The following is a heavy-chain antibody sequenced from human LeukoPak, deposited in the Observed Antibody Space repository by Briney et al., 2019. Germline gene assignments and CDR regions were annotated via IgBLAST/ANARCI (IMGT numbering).Heavy chain of an antibody. Sequence: GRSLRLSCAASGFTFSRYGMHWVRQAPGKGLEWVAVISYDGSNKYYADSVKGRFIISRDNSKNTLYLQMYSLRVEDTAVYFCVGGEWLRSGLGYWGQGTLVTVSS. CDR3: VGGEWLRSGLGY. CDR2: ISYDGSNK. J-gene: IGHJ4*02. V-gene: IGHV3-30*03. CDR1: GFTFSRYG. D-gene: IGHD5-12*01.